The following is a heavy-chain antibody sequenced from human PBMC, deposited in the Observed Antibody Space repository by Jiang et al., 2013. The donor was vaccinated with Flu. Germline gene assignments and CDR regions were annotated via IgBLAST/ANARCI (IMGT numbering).Heavy chain of an antibody. V-gene: IGHV5-51*01. D-gene: IGHD3-22*01. CDR3: ARVNHYYYDSSGYYLDY. CDR2: IYPGDSDT. Sequence: SLKISCKGSGYSFTSYWIGWVRQMPGKGLEWMGIIYPGDSDTRYSPSFQGQVTISADKSISTAYLQWSSLKASDTAMYYCARVNHYYYDSSGYYLDYWGQGTLVTVSS. J-gene: IGHJ4*02. CDR1: GYSFTSYW.